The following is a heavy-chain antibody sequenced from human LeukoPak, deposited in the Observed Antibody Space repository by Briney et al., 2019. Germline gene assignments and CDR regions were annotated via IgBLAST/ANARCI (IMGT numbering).Heavy chain of an antibody. CDR2: IYSDGRP. J-gene: IGHJ4*02. CDR1: GCTVSSNY. Sequence: GGSLRLSCAASGCTVSSNYMNWVRQAPGKGLGWVSVIYSDGRPYYADSVKGRFTISRDISKNTLNLQMNSLRAEDTAVYYCASPKGHDYSKSGLDYWGQGTLVTVSS. CDR3: ASPKGHDYSKSGLDY. D-gene: IGHD4-11*01. V-gene: IGHV3-53*01.